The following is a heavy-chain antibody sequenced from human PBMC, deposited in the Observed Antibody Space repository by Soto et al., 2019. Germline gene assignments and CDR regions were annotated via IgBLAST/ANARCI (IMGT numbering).Heavy chain of an antibody. V-gene: IGHV1-3*01. D-gene: IGHD5-18*01. CDR2: LNPDTGNT. J-gene: IGHJ3*01. CDR3: ARDIQSVGPRANDAFAV. Sequence: QVQLVQSGAELKKPGASVNISCTASGFTFSDNLINWVRQVPGQGLEWMGWLNPDTGNTRYSETFQGRVTISSHPSASIAYLELSGLENEDTALYFCARDIQSVGPRANDAFAVWCQGTMITVSS. CDR1: GFTFSDNL.